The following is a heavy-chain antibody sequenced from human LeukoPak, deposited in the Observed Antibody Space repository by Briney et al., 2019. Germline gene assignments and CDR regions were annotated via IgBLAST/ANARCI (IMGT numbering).Heavy chain of an antibody. J-gene: IGHJ4*02. Sequence: PGGSLRLSCAASGFTFSYYGINWVRQAPGKGLEWVSFISTTSSYIYYADSVKGRFTISRDNAKNSVYLQMNSLRVEDTAVYYCARDSSGWHDRWDYWGQGTLVTVSS. CDR1: GFTFSYYG. CDR3: ARDSSGWHDRWDY. CDR2: ISTTSSYI. V-gene: IGHV3-21*01. D-gene: IGHD6-19*01.